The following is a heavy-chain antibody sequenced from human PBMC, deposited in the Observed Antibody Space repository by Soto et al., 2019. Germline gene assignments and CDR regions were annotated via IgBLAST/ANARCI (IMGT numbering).Heavy chain of an antibody. CDR1: GFTFSSYA. CDR3: ARDLALAGNY. Sequence: PGGSLRLSCAASGFTFSSYAMNWVRQTQEKGLEWASSISSTSSYTHYSDSVKGRFTISRDNANNSLFLQMNSLRAEDTATYYCARDLALAGNYWGQGVLVTVSS. D-gene: IGHD6-19*01. CDR2: ISSTSSYT. J-gene: IGHJ4*02. V-gene: IGHV3-21*01.